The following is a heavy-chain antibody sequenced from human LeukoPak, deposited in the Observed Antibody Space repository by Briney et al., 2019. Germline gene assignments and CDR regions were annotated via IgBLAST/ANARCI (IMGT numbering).Heavy chain of an antibody. CDR2: INPNSGGT. V-gene: IGHV1-2*02. D-gene: IGHD3-22*01. CDR1: GYTFTGYY. CDR3: ARVFVNYYDSSGYIYYYYYMDV. J-gene: IGHJ6*03. Sequence: ASVKVSCKASGYTFTGYYMHWVRQAPGQGLEWMGWINPNSGGTNSAQKFQGRVTMTRDTSISTAYMELTRLRSDDTAVYYCARVFVNYYDSSGYIYYYYYMDVWGKGTTVTISS.